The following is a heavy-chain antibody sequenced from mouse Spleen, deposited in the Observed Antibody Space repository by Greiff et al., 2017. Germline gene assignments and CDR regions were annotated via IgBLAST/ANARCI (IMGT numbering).Heavy chain of an antibody. CDR1: GFTFSSYY. D-gene: IGHD2-4*01. CDR3: ARVYYDYHWYFDV. CDR2: ISSGGGST. Sequence: EVKLVESGGGLVKLGGSLKLSCAASGFTFSSYYMSWVRQTPEKRLEWVATISSGGGSTYYPDSVKGRFTISRDNAKNTLYLQMSSLNSEDTAVYYCARVYYDYHWYFDVWGAGTTVTVSS. J-gene: IGHJ1*01. V-gene: IGHV5-9*04.